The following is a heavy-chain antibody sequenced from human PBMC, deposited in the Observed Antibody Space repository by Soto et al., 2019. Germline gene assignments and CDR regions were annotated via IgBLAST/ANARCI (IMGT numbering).Heavy chain of an antibody. CDR2: ISAYNGNT. Sequence: ASVKVSCKASGYTFTSYGISWVRQAPGQGLEWMGWISAYNGNTNYAQKLQGRVTMTPDTSTSTAYMELRSLRSDDTAVYYCAREGKVVPAAIIGRPDYYYYYMDVWGKGTTVTVSS. D-gene: IGHD2-2*01. V-gene: IGHV1-18*01. J-gene: IGHJ6*03. CDR1: GYTFTSYG. CDR3: AREGKVVPAAIIGRPDYYYYYMDV.